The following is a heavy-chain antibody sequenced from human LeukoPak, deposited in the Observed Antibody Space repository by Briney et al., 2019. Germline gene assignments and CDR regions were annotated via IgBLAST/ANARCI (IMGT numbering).Heavy chain of an antibody. CDR2: INPNSGGT. J-gene: IGHJ4*02. CDR3: ARGKSGSYSSDLIDDY. CDR1: GYTFTGYY. V-gene: IGHV1-2*02. Sequence: ASVKVSCKASGYTFTGYYMHWVRQAPGQGLEWMGWINPNSGGTNYAQKFQGRVTMTRDTYISTAYMELSRLRSDDAAVYYCARGKSGSYSSDLIDDYWGQGTLVTVSS. D-gene: IGHD1-26*01.